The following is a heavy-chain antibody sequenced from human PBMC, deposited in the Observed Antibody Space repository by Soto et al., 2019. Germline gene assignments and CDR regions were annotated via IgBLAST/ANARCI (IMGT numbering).Heavy chain of an antibody. J-gene: IGHJ6*02. CDR2: ISSSSSYI. CDR1: GFTFSSYS. V-gene: IGHV3-21*01. Sequence: LRLSCAASGFTFSSYSMNWVRQAPGKGLEWVSSISSSSSYIYYADSVKGRFTISRDNAKNSLYLQMNSLRAEDTAVYYCARDSVAMEFYYYYYGMDVWRQRTTVTVSS. CDR3: ARDSVAMEFYYYYYGMDV. D-gene: IGHD5-12*01.